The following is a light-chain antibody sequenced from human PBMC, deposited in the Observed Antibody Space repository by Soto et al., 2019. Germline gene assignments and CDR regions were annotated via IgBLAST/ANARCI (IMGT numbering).Light chain of an antibody. J-gene: IGKJ2*01. V-gene: IGKV3-20*01. CDR1: QTMTRAY. CDR2: AAS. Sequence: EIVLMQSPGTLPLSPGERATLSCRASQTMTRAYVAWYQQKPGQAPRLLIYAASYRATGISDKFSGSGSGTDFSLTISRLEPEDSAVYYCHQYHSPPQTFGQGTKVEIK. CDR3: HQYHSPPQT.